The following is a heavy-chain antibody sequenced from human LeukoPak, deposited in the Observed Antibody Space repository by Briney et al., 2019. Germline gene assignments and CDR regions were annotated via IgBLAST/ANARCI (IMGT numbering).Heavy chain of an antibody. CDR2: IYYSGST. CDR3: ARVATRPFDY. V-gene: IGHV4-39*01. CDR1: GGSIRSSSYY. J-gene: IGHJ4*02. D-gene: IGHD5-12*01. Sequence: PSETLSLTXTVSGGSIRSSSYYWSWIRQPPGKGLEWIGSIYYSGSTYYNPSLKSRVTISVDTSKNQFSLKLSSVPAADTAVYYCARVATRPFDYWGQGTLVTVSS.